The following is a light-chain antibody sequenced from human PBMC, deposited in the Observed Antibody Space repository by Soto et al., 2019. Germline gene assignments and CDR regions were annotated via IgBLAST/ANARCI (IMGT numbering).Light chain of an antibody. CDR2: GAS. CDR3: QQYNDWWT. J-gene: IGKJ1*01. Sequence: EIVLTQFPATLSLSPGERATLSCRASQSVSSDLAWYQQKPGQAPRLLIYGASTRATGVPGRFSGSGSGTEFTLTISSLQSEDFAVYYCQQYNDWWTFGQGTKVDIK. CDR1: QSVSSD. V-gene: IGKV3-15*01.